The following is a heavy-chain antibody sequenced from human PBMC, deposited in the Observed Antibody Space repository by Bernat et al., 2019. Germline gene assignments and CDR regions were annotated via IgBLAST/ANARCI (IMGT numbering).Heavy chain of an antibody. J-gene: IGHJ4*02. CDR1: GFTFSSYA. V-gene: IGHV3-23*01. CDR2: IWGNGGST. D-gene: IGHD2-15*01. Sequence: EVQLLESGGGLVQPGGSLRLSCAASGFTFSSYAMNWVRQAPGKGLEWVSAIWGNGGSTYYADSVKGRFTISRDNAKNTLYLQMNRLSAEDTGVYYCARSDAVVFDYWGQGTLVTVSS. CDR3: ARSDAVVFDY.